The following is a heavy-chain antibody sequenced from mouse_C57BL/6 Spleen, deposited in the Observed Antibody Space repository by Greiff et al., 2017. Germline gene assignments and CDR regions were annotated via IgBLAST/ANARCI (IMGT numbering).Heavy chain of an antibody. CDR1: GFTFTDYY. Sequence: EVHLVESGGGLVQPGGSLSLSCAASGFTFTDYYMSWVRQPPGKALEWLGFIRNKANGYTTEYSASVKDRFTISRDNSQSILYLQMNALRAEDSATYYCARHYSYFDYWGQGTTLTVSS. J-gene: IGHJ2*01. CDR3: ARHYSYFDY. V-gene: IGHV7-3*01. CDR2: IRNKANGYTT.